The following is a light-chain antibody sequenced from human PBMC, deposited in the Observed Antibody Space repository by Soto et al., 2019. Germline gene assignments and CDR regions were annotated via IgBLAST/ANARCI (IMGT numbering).Light chain of an antibody. V-gene: IGKV3-20*01. CDR2: GAS. CDR1: QSVSSNY. CDR3: QQYGSSPPFT. J-gene: IGKJ3*01. Sequence: EIVLTQSPGTLSLSPGERATLSCRAIQSVSSNYLAWYQQKPRQAPRLLIYGASSRATGIPDRFSGSGSGTDFTLTISRLEPEDFAVYYCQQYGSSPPFTFGPGTKVDIK.